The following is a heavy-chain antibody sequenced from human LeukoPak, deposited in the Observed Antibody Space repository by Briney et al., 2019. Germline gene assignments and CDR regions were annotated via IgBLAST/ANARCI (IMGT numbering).Heavy chain of an antibody. CDR1: GGSISSGDYY. Sequence: NPSQTLSLTCTVSGGSISSGDYYWSWIRQPPGKGLEWIGYIYYSGSTYYNPSLKSRVTISVDTSKNQFSLKLSSVAAADMAVYYCARAPRKAAGLDYWGQGTLVTVSS. V-gene: IGHV4-30-4*08. J-gene: IGHJ4*02. D-gene: IGHD6-13*01. CDR2: IYYSGST. CDR3: ARAPRKAAGLDY.